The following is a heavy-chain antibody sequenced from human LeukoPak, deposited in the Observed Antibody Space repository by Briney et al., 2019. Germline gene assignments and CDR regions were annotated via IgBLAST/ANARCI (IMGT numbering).Heavy chain of an antibody. V-gene: IGHV4-38-2*01. Sequence: PSETLSLTCAVSGISITYTYYWGWIRQPPGKGLEWIGTIYHSGSTYYNPSLESRVTISVDTSKNQFSLNLSSVTAADTAVFYCARGVSDFWSGFKGYFDYWGQRSLVTVSS. CDR1: GISITYTYY. D-gene: IGHD3-3*01. CDR2: IYHSGST. J-gene: IGHJ4*02. CDR3: ARGVSDFWSGFKGYFDY.